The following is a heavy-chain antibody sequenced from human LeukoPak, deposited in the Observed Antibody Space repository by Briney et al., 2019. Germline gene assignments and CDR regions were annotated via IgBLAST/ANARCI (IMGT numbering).Heavy chain of an antibody. V-gene: IGHV4-34*01. CDR2: IDHSGST. CDR1: GGSFSGYY. D-gene: IGHD6-6*01. CDR3: ARASWGSSSSGVDWFDP. Sequence: SETLSLTCAVYGGSFSGYYWSWIRQSPGKGLEWIGEIDHSGSTNYNPSLKSRVTISVDTSKNQFSLKLSSVTAADTAVYYCARASWGSSSSGVDWFDPWGQGTLVTVSS. J-gene: IGHJ5*02.